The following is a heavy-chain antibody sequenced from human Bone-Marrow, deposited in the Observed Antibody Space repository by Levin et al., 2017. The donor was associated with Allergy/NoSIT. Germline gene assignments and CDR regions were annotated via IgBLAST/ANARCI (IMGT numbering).Heavy chain of an antibody. D-gene: IGHD1-20*01. CDR1: GGSISSSSYY. J-gene: IGHJ5*02. Sequence: NPSETLSLTCTVSGGSISSSSYYWGWIRQPPGKGLEWIGSIYYSGSTYYNPSLKSRVTISVDTSKNQFSLKLSSVTAADTAVYYCARHEGLNWNQGWFDPWGQGTLVTVSS. V-gene: IGHV4-39*01. CDR2: IYYSGST. CDR3: ARHEGLNWNQGWFDP.